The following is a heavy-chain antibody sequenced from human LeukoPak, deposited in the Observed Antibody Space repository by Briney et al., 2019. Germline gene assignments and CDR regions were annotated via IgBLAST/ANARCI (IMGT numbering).Heavy chain of an antibody. V-gene: IGHV3-30*18. CDR1: GFTFSSYT. D-gene: IGHD3-10*01. CDR3: AKDYGELTYYYYGMDV. J-gene: IGHJ6*02. Sequence: PGGSLRLSCAASGFTFSSYTINWVRQAPGKGLEWVAVISYDGSNKYYADSVKGRFTISRDNSKNTLYLQMNSLRAEDTAVYYCAKDYGELTYYYYGMDVWGQGTTVTVSS. CDR2: ISYDGSNK.